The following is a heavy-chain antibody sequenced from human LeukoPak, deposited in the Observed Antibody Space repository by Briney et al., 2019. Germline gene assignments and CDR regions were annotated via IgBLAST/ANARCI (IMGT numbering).Heavy chain of an antibody. CDR2: ISYTGSNK. Sequence: GGSLRLSCAASGFTFSNYGMHWVRQAPGKGLEWVAVISYTGSNKYYADSVRGRFSISRDNSKNTLFLQMNILRTEDTAVYYCAKDLFDIVTTIAYYYYGMDVWGQGTTVTVSS. CDR3: AKDLFDIVTTIAYYYYGMDV. CDR1: GFTFSNYG. J-gene: IGHJ6*02. D-gene: IGHD5-12*01. V-gene: IGHV3-30*18.